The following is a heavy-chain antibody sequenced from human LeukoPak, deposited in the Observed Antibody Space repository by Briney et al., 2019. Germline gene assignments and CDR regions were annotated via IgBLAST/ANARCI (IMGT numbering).Heavy chain of an antibody. Sequence: PGGSLRLSCAASGFTFSDYYMSWIRQPPGKGLEWIGEINHSGSTNYNPSLKSRVTISVDTSKNQFSLKLSSVTAADTAVYYCALNSDFWSGYRTYGMDVWGQGTTVTVSS. CDR2: INHSGST. CDR1: GFTFSDYY. CDR3: ALNSDFWSGYRTYGMDV. J-gene: IGHJ6*02. V-gene: IGHV4-34*08. D-gene: IGHD3-3*01.